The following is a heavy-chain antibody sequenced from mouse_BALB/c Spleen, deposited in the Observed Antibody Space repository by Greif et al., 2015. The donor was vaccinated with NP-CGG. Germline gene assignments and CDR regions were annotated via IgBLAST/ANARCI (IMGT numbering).Heavy chain of an antibody. V-gene: IGHV5-17*02. D-gene: IGHD3-1*01. CDR3: ARSGWDVGWYSDV. J-gene: IGHJ1*01. CDR1: GFTFSSFG. CDR2: ISSGSSTI. Sequence: EVKLMESGGGLVQPGGFRKLSCAASGFTFSSFGMHWVRQAPEKGLEWVAYISSGSSTIYYADTVKGRFTISRDNPKNTLFLQMTSLRSEDTAMYYCARSGWDVGWYSDVWGAGTTVTVSS.